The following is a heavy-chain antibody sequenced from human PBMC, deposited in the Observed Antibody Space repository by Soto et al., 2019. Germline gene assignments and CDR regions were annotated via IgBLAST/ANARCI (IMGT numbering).Heavy chain of an antibody. V-gene: IGHV4-39*01. J-gene: IGHJ4*02. Sequence: PSETLSLTCTVSGDSISITSYYWGWVRQPPGKGLEWIGSIHYSGSTHYNPSLQSRVTISGDASKKQFSLKLRSVTAADTAVYYCASTKDETLYFDYWGQGALVTSPQ. CDR1: GDSISITSYY. CDR2: IHYSGST. CDR3: ASTKDETLYFDY. D-gene: IGHD2-15*01.